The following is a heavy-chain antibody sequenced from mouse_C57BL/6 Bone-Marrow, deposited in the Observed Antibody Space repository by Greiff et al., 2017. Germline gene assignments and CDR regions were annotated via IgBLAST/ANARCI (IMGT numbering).Heavy chain of an antibody. CDR3: TTAACYGISPSYFDY. D-gene: IGHD1-1*01. CDR1: GFNITDYY. J-gene: IGHJ2*01. V-gene: IGHV14-1*01. CDR2: IDPEDGDT. Sequence: VQLQQSGAELVRPGASVKLSCTASGFNITDYYMHWVKQRPEQGLEWIGRIDPEDGDTEYAPKFPGKATMTADTSSNTAYLQLSSLTSEATAVYYCTTAACYGISPSYFDYWGQGTTLTVSS.